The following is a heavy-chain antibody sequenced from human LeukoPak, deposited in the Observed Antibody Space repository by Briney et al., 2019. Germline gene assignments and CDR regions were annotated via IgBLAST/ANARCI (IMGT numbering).Heavy chain of an antibody. CDR2: ISSSSSYI. CDR1: GFTFSSYS. J-gene: IGHJ3*02. D-gene: IGHD7-27*01. CDR3: ARDGHPGAFDI. Sequence: GGSLRLSCAASGFTFSSYSMNWVRQAPGKGLEWVSSISSSSSYIYYADSVKDRFTISRDNAKNSLYLQMNSLRAEDTAVYYCARDGHPGAFDIWGQGTMVTVSS. V-gene: IGHV3-21*01.